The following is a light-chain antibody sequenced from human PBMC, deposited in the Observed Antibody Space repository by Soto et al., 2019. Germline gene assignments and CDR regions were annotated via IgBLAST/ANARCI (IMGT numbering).Light chain of an antibody. V-gene: IGKV3-20*01. CDR3: HQYSSSRRT. CDR2: GAS. J-gene: IGKJ1*01. Sequence: EIVLTQYPGTLSLSPGEGETLSWRASQSVSSNFLAWYQQKPGQAPRLLIYGASNRAAGIPDRFSGSGSGTDFTLTISRLEPEDFAVYYCHQYSSSRRTFGQGTKVDIK. CDR1: QSVSSNF.